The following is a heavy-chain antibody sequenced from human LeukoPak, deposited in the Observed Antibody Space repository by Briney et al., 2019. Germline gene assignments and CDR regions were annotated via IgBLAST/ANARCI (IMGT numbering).Heavy chain of an antibody. Sequence: GGSLRLSCVASGFTFSSYPMHWVRQAPGKGLEWVATISYDGSNKYYADSVKGRFTISRDNPKNTLYLQMNSLRPEDTAVYYCARRTVTEYYFDYWGQGTLVTVSS. CDR3: ARRTVTEYYFDY. V-gene: IGHV3-30-3*01. CDR2: ISYDGSNK. CDR1: GFTFSSYP. J-gene: IGHJ4*02. D-gene: IGHD4-17*01.